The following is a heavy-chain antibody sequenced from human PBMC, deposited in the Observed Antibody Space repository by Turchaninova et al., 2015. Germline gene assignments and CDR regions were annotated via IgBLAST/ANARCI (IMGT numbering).Heavy chain of an antibody. CDR2: VSWDDAT. Sequence: QITLKESGPTLVKPTQTLTLTCSFSGFSLDTSGTGVGWIRQAPGKTLACLSLVSWDDATRFIPSLRYRLPIPNDTSKTPGGHTKKKKKKLNPVESATYYCGHMGSELLASYFGVVPTNAFDFWGQGILVIVSS. J-gene: IGHJ4*02. CDR1: GFSLDTSGTG. CDR3: GHMGSELLASYFGVVPTNAFDF. D-gene: IGHD3-3*01. V-gene: IGHV2-5*02.